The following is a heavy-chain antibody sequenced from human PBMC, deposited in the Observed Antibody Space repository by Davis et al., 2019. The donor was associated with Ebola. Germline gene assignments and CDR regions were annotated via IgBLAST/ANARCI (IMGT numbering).Heavy chain of an antibody. J-gene: IGHJ4*02. V-gene: IGHV2-5*02. CDR1: GFSLSTSGVG. Sequence: SGPPLVNPTHTRTLTCTFAGFSLSTSGVGVGWIRQPPGKALEWLALIYWDDDKSYSPSLKSRLTITKDTSKNQVVLTMTNMDTVDTATHYCAHNNSSWLNFDYWGQGTLVTVSS. CDR2: IYWDDDK. CDR3: AHNNSSWLNFDY. D-gene: IGHD6-13*01.